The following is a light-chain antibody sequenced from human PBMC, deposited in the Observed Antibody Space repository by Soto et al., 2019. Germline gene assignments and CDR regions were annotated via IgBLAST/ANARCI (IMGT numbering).Light chain of an antibody. CDR3: ATWGDRLRDLV. CDR1: SSRFKITT. Sequence: QSVLTQPPSASGTPGQRVTISCSGGSSRFKITTVTWYQQLPGAAPKLLIYTNNQRPSGTPGRFSAPKSGTSASLAIGGLQPEDVGNYCCATWGDRLRDLVFGGGTKLTVL. CDR2: TNN. J-gene: IGLJ2*01. V-gene: IGLV1-44*01.